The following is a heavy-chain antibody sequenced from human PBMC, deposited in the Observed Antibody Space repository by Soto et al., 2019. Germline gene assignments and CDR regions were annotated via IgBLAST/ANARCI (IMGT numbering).Heavy chain of an antibody. CDR2: ISGSGGST. D-gene: IGHD3-22*01. CDR3: AKKGDNYYDSSGYYRPFYYFDY. V-gene: IGHV3-23*01. CDR1: GFTFSSYA. Sequence: GGSLRLSCAASGFTFSSYAMSWVRQAPGKGLEWVSAISGSGGSTYYADSVKGRFTISRDNSKNTLYLQMNSLRAEDTAVYYCAKKGDNYYDSSGYYRPFYYFDYWGQGTLVTVSS. J-gene: IGHJ4*02.